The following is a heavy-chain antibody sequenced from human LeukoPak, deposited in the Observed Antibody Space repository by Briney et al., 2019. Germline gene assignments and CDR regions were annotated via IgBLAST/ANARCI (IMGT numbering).Heavy chain of an antibody. CDR3: TRGPQDIVVVPAADDY. D-gene: IGHD2-2*01. CDR2: IRSKAYGGTT. V-gene: IGHV3-49*04. CDR1: GFTFGDYA. J-gene: IGHJ4*02. Sequence: GGSLRLSCTASGFTFGDYAMSWVRQAPGKGLEWVGFIRSKAYGGTTEYAASVKGRFTISRDDSKSIAYLQMNSLKTEDIAVYYCTRGPQDIVVVPAADDYWGQGALVTVSS.